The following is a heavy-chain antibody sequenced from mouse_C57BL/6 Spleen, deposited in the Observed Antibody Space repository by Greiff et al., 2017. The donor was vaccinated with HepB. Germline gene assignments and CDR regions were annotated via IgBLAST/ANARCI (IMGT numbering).Heavy chain of an antibody. J-gene: IGHJ2*01. D-gene: IGHD4-1*01. CDR1: GYTFTDYY. CDR3: ARETSGTCDY. CDR2: INPNNGGT. V-gene: IGHV1-26*01. Sequence: EVQLQQSGPELVKPGASVKISCKASGYTFTDYYMNWVKQSHGKSLEWIGDINPNNGGTSYNQKFKGKATLTVDKSSSTAYMELRSLPSEDSAVYYCARETSGTCDYWGQGTTLTVSS.